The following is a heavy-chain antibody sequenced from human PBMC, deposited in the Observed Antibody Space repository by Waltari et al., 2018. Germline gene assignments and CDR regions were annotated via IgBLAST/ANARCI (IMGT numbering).Heavy chain of an antibody. Sequence: QVQLQESGPGLVKPSETLSLNCTVSGASISNYNWVWIRQPAGKGLEWIGRIYISGSTNYNPSRTSRVTMYVDTSKNQLSLKLNSVTAADTAVYYCARDSIAPPAYMDVWGKGTTVTVSS. CDR2: IYISGST. J-gene: IGHJ6*03. CDR3: ARDSIAPPAYMDV. CDR1: GASISNYN. V-gene: IGHV4-4*07. D-gene: IGHD2-15*01.